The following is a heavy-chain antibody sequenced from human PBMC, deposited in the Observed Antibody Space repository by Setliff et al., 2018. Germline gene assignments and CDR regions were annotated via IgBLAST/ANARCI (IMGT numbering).Heavy chain of an antibody. CDR1: GESFSGYY. CDR3: ARGPRYSGSYYVNY. Sequence: PSETLSLTCAVYGESFSGYYWTWIRQPPGKGLEWIGEINHSGSSNYNPSLKSRVTISVDTSKNQFSLNLSSVTAADTAVYYCARGPRYSGSYYVNYWGQGTLVT. D-gene: IGHD1-26*01. J-gene: IGHJ4*02. CDR2: INHSGSS. V-gene: IGHV4-34*01.